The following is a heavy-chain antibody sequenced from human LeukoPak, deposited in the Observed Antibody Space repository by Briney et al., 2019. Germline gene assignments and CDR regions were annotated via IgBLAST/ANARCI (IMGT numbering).Heavy chain of an antibody. CDR3: ARSGGRKGRDYSWFDP. Sequence: ASVKASCKASGYTFTSYYMHWVRQAPGQGLEWMGIINPSGGSTSYAQKFQGRVTMTRDTSTSTVYMELNSLRSEDTAVYYCARSGGRKGRDYSWFDPWGQGTLVTVSS. D-gene: IGHD2-15*01. CDR2: INPSGGST. V-gene: IGHV1-46*01. J-gene: IGHJ5*02. CDR1: GYTFTSYY.